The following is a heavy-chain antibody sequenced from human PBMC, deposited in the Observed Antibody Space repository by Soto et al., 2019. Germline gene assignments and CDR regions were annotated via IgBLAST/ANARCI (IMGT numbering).Heavy chain of an antibody. J-gene: IGHJ4*02. D-gene: IGHD3-3*01. CDR2: ISGYNGDT. Sequence: QVQLVQSGAEVKEPGASVKVSCKASGATFTSYGFNWVRQAPGQGLEWMGWISGYNGDTHYAQNFQVRVTMTIDTSTSTAYMELRSLRSDDTAVYYCARGTSFGLVSFDYWGQGTLVTVSS. CDR3: ARGTSFGLVSFDY. V-gene: IGHV1-18*01. CDR1: GATFTSYG.